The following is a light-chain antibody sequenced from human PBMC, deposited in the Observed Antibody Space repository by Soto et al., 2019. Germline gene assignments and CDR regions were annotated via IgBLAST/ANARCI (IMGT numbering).Light chain of an antibody. CDR3: QQSYSTLLYT. V-gene: IGKV1-39*01. CDR1: QSISSY. CDR2: AAS. J-gene: IGKJ2*01. Sequence: DIQMTQSPSSLSASVGDRVTITCRASQSISSYLNWYQQKPGKAPKLLIYAASSLQSGVPSRFSGIGSGTDFTLTISSLQPEDFATYYCQQSYSTLLYTFGQGTKLEIK.